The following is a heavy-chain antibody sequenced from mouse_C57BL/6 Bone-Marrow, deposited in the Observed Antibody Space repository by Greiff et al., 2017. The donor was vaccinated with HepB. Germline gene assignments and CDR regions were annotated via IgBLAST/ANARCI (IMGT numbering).Heavy chain of an antibody. CDR1: GYAFSSSW. D-gene: IGHD2-1*01. CDR3: STMVTTSWFAY. Sequence: VQLQESGPELVKPGASVKISCKASGYAFSSSWMNWVKQRPGKGLEWIGRIYPGDGDTNYNGKFKGKATLTADKSSSTAYMKLSSLTSEDSAVYFCSTMVTTSWFAYWGQGTLVTVSA. V-gene: IGHV1-82*01. J-gene: IGHJ3*01. CDR2: IYPGDGDT.